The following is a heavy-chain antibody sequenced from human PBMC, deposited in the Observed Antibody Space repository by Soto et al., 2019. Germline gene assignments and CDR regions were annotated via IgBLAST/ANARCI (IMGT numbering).Heavy chain of an antibody. D-gene: IGHD2-15*01. J-gene: IGHJ3*02. CDR2: IYYSGGT. CDR3: ASGSSGGSPTTRARNAFDI. V-gene: IGHV4-31*03. Sequence: QVQLQESGPGLVKPSQTLSLTCTVSGGSISRGGYYWGWIRQHPGKGLEWIGDIYYSGGTYYNPSLKSRVTISVDTSKNQCSLKLSSVTAADTAVYYCASGSSGGSPTTRARNAFDIWGQGTMVTVSS. CDR1: GGSISRGGYY.